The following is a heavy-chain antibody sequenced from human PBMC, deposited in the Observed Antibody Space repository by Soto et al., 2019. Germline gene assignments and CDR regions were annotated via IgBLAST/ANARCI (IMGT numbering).Heavy chain of an antibody. CDR2: IYHIGST. D-gene: IGHD1-1*01. V-gene: IGHV4-39*01. CDR3: VRRFHGTGATHP. CDR1: GGSISSGSYY. J-gene: IGHJ5*02. Sequence: SETLSLTCTVSGGSISSGSYYWGWIRQPPGKGLEWIGNIYHIGSTLYSPSLKSRVTISVDTSKSQVSLNLSFVTAADTAVYYCVRRFHGTGATHPWGQGALVT.